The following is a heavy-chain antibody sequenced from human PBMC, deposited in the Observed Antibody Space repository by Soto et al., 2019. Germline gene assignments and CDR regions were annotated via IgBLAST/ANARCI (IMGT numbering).Heavy chain of an antibody. Sequence: EVQLVESGGGLVQPGRSLRLSCAVSGFTFDDYAMHWVRQAPGKGLEWVSGISWNSDSIGYADSVKGRFTISRDNAKNSLYLQMNSLRIEDTALYYCTKDSTYYYESSHYRFYDLDVWGQGTTVTVSS. J-gene: IGHJ6*02. CDR2: ISWNSDSI. V-gene: IGHV3-9*01. D-gene: IGHD3-22*01. CDR3: TKDSTYYYESSHYRFYDLDV. CDR1: GFTFDDYA.